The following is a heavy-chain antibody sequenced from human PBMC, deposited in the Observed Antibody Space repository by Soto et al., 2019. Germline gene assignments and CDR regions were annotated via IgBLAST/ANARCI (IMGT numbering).Heavy chain of an antibody. CDR3: ARTAYYHILTGYYPFDY. D-gene: IGHD3-9*01. CDR1: GFTFSSYQ. V-gene: IGHV3-48*03. J-gene: IGHJ4*02. CDR2: IDNSGDSI. Sequence: PGGSLRLSCAASGFTFSSYQMNWVRHFPGKGLEWIAYIDNSGDSIFYADSVKGRFTISRDNAKNSLHLQINSLRAEDTAVYYCARTAYYHILTGYYPFDYWGLGTLVTVSS.